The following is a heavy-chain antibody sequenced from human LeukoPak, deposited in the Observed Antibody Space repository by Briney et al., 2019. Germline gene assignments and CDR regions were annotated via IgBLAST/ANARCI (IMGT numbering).Heavy chain of an antibody. J-gene: IGHJ6*03. CDR2: IRYDGSNK. Sequence: GGSLRLSCAASGFTFSSYGMHWVRQAPGKGLEWVAFIRYDGSNKYYADSVKGRFTISRDNSKNTLYLQMNSLGAEDTAVYYCARVKAAAGYYPYYYYYYMDVWGKGTTVTISS. V-gene: IGHV3-30*02. CDR1: GFTFSSYG. CDR3: ARVKAAAGYYPYYYYYYMDV. D-gene: IGHD6-13*01.